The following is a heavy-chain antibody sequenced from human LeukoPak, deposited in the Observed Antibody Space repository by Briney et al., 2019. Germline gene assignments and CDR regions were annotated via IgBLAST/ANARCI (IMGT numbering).Heavy chain of an antibody. D-gene: IGHD1-26*01. CDR1: GYTFTSYY. Sequence: SCKAAGYTFTSYYMHWVRQAPGKGLEWVAVIWYDGSNKYYADSVKGRFTISRDNSKNTLYLQMNSPRAEDAAVYYCARDGWELLSHYYGMDVWGQGTTVTVSS. CDR2: IWYDGSNK. CDR3: ARDGWELLSHYYGMDV. J-gene: IGHJ6*02. V-gene: IGHV3-33*01.